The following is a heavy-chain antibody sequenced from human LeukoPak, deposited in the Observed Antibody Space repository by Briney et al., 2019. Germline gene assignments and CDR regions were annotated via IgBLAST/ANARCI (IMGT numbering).Heavy chain of an antibody. Sequence: PGGYLRLSXAASGFTFSSYGMHWVRQAPGKGMEWVAVIWYDGSNKYYADSVKGRFTISRDNSKNTLYLQMNSLRAEDTAVYYCAKDDAYGSHFDYWGQGTLVTVSS. V-gene: IGHV3-33*06. CDR3: AKDDAYGSHFDY. CDR1: GFTFSSYG. D-gene: IGHD1-26*01. J-gene: IGHJ4*02. CDR2: IWYDGSNK.